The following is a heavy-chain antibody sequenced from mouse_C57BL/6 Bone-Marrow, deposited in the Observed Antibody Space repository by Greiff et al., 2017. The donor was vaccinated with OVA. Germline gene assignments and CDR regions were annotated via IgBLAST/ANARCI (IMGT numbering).Heavy chain of an antibody. CDR3: ARHEGWFAY. Sequence: EVQLAESGGGLVQPGGSLKLSCAASGFTFSDYGMAWVRQAPRKGPEWVAFISNLAYSIYYADTVTGRFTISRENAKNTLYLEMSSLRSEDTAMYYCARHEGWFAYWGQGTLVTVSA. CDR1: GFTFSDYG. V-gene: IGHV5-15*01. J-gene: IGHJ3*01. CDR2: ISNLAYSI.